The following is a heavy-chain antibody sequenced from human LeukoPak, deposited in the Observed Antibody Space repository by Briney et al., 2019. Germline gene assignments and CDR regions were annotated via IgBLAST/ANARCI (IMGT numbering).Heavy chain of an antibody. CDR1: GVSISSGGYY. CDR3: ARADYDSRGHLLSFDY. Sequence: SQTLSLTCTVSGVSISSGGYYWSWIRQHPGKGLEWIGYISYSGNTHYNPSLESRAAMSLDTAKNHFSLKLRSVTAADTAVYYCARADYDSRGHLLSFDYWGQGTLGTVSS. J-gene: IGHJ4*02. D-gene: IGHD3-22*01. V-gene: IGHV4-31*03. CDR2: ISYSGNT.